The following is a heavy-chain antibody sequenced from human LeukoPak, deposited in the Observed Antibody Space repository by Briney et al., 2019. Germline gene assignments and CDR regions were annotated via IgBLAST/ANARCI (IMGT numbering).Heavy chain of an antibody. D-gene: IGHD2-8*01. CDR1: GGSISSYY. CDR3: AKAYCTNGVCSRNWYFDL. CDR2: IYYSGST. J-gene: IGHJ2*01. Sequence: SETLSPTCTVSGGSISSYYWSWIRQPPGKGLEWIGYIYYSGSTNYNPSLKSRVTISVDTSKNQFSLKLSSVTAADTAVYYCAKAYCTNGVCSRNWYFDLWGRGTLVTVSS. V-gene: IGHV4-59*01.